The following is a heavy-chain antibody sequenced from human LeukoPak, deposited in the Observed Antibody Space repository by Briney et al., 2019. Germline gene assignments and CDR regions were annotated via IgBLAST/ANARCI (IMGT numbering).Heavy chain of an antibody. J-gene: IGHJ4*02. CDR2: INGGGSWT. Sequence: GGSLRLSCAASGNYWMHWVRQAPGKGLVWVSHINGGGSWTTYADSVKGRFTISKDNAKNTVYLQMNNLRAEDTAVYYCVSFYETYWGRGTLVTVSS. D-gene: IGHD2-2*01. V-gene: IGHV3-74*01. CDR1: GNYW. CDR3: VSFYETY.